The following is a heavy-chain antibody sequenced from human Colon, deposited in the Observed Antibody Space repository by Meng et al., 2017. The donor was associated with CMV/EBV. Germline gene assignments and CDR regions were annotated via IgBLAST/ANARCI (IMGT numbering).Heavy chain of an antibody. V-gene: IGHV3-23*01. D-gene: IGHD2-2*01. J-gene: IGHJ5*02. Sequence: GGSLRLSCTVSGGSISSNAYYWGWIRQPPGKGLEWVSSVGNNGATTYYADSVKGRFTISRDNSKNTLYLQMNSLRAEGTAIYYCARDCSSTSCYRTGFDPWGQGTLVTVSS. CDR2: VGNNGATT. CDR1: GGSISSNAYY. CDR3: ARDCSSTSCYRTGFDP.